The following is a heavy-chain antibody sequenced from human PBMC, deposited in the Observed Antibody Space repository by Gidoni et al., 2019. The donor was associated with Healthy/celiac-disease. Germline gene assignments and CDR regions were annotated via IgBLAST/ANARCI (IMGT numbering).Heavy chain of an antibody. CDR1: GGTFSTYT. D-gene: IGHD3-3*01. V-gene: IGHV1-69*08. J-gene: IGHJ5*02. CDR2: IIPILGQA. CDR3: AREEGVLRFLEWFWWFDP. Sequence: QVQRVQSGAEVKKPGSSVKISCKAAGGTFSTYTISGGRQAPGQGLERRGRIIPILGQATSAQKFQGRVTITAVKATSTAYIELSSLRSENTAVYYWAREEGVLRFLEWFWWFDPWGQGTLVTVSS.